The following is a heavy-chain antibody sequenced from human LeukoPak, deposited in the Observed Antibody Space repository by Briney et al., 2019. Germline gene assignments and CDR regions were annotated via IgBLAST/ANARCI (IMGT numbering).Heavy chain of an antibody. CDR2: IRYDGSNE. Sequence: PGGSLRLSCVASGFTFTNYGMHWVRQAPGKGLEWVAFIRYDGSNEYVDSVKGRFTISRDNSKNTLSLQMDSLKPEDTAVYYCANLARPLDYWGQGALVTVSS. CDR3: ANLARPLDY. V-gene: IGHV3-30*02. J-gene: IGHJ4*02. D-gene: IGHD6-6*01. CDR1: GFTFTNYG.